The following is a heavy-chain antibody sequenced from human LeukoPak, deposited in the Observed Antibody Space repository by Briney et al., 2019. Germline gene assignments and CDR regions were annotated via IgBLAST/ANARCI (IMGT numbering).Heavy chain of an antibody. CDR2: INSDGSST. J-gene: IGHJ4*02. V-gene: IGHV3-74*01. CDR3: ARDRDTIFGVVIKY. D-gene: IGHD3-3*01. Sequence: GGSLRLSCAASGFTFSSYAMHWVRQAPGKGLVWVSRINSDGSSTSYADSVKGRFTISRDNAKNTLYLQMNSLRAEDTAVYYCARDRDTIFGVVIKYWGQGTLVTVSS. CDR1: GFTFSSYA.